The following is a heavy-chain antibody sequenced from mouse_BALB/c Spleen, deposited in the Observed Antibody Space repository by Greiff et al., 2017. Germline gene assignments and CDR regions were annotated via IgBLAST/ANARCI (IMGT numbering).Heavy chain of an antibody. D-gene: IGHD5-1*01. CDR2: IYPGDGDT. CDR1: GYTFTSYW. V-gene: IGHV1-87*01. Sequence: VQLQESGAELARPGASVKLSCKASGYTFTSYWMQWVKQRPGQGLEWIGAIYPGDGDTRYTQKFKGKATLTADKSSSTAYMQLSSLASEDSAVYYCARKGEYAYFDYWGQGTTLTVSS. CDR3: ARKGEYAYFDY. J-gene: IGHJ2*01.